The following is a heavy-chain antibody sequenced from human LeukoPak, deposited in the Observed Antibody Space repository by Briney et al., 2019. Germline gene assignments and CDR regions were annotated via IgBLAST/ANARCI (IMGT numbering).Heavy chain of an antibody. CDR2: IYPNSGGT. D-gene: IGHD3-3*01. CDR3: ARADDYYMDV. CDR1: GYTFRDYY. V-gene: IGHV1-2*02. J-gene: IGHJ6*03. Sequence: ASVKVSCKASGYTFRDYYIHWVRQAPGQGLEWMGWIYPNSGGTNYAQKFQGRVTMTRDTSISTAYMELSRLRSDDTAVYYCARADDYYMDVWGKGTTVTVSS.